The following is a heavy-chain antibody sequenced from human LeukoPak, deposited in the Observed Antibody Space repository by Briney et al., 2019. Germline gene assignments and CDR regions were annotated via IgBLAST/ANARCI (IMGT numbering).Heavy chain of an antibody. CDR3: AKPISGGLAVTADWFHP. J-gene: IGHJ5*01. CDR2: INANSGTT. Sequence: GGSLRPSCAASGFAFSFYAMSWLRQPPGKGLEWVSTINANSGTTSYAASVRGRFTISRDNSKNTLYLQVNTLRADDTATYYCAKPISGGLAVTADWFHPWGQGTLVVVSS. V-gene: IGHV3-23*01. CDR1: GFAFSFYA. D-gene: IGHD6-19*01.